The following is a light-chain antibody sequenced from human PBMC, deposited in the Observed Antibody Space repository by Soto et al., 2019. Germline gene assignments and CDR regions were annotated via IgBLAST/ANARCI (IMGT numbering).Light chain of an antibody. Sequence: EIVLTQSPGTLSLSPGERATLSCRASQSVSSSYLAWYQQKPGQAPRLLIYGASSRATGIPDSFSGSGSGTDFTLTISRLEPADFAVYYCQQYGSSPWTFGQGTKVEIK. CDR3: QQYGSSPWT. V-gene: IGKV3-20*01. CDR2: GAS. J-gene: IGKJ1*01. CDR1: QSVSSSY.